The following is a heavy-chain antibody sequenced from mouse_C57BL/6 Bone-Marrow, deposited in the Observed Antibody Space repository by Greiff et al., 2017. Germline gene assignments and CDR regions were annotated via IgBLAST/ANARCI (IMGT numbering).Heavy chain of an antibody. CDR1: GFNIKDDY. Sequence: VQLQQSGAELVRPGASVKLSCTASGFNIKDDYMHWVKQRPEQSLEWIGWIDHENGVTEYASKFQGKATITADTPTNTAYLQVSSLTSEDTAVYYCTGYGNYYYWGQGTTLTVSS. CDR3: TGYGNYYY. D-gene: IGHD2-10*02. J-gene: IGHJ2*01. V-gene: IGHV14-4*01. CDR2: IDHENGVT.